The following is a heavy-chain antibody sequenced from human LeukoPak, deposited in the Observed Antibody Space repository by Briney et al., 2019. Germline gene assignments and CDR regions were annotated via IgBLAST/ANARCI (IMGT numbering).Heavy chain of an antibody. D-gene: IGHD2-2*01. CDR3: ARGPTYQPIDS. V-gene: IGHV4-39*02. CDR2: IHYSGTT. CDR1: GGSISSGNYY. Sequence: SETLSLTCTVSGGSISSGNYYWGWIRQPPGKGLDWIASIHYSGTTYYNPSLKSRVTISVDTSKNHFSLKLSSVTAADTAVYYYARGPTYQPIDSWGQGTLVTVSS. J-gene: IGHJ4*02.